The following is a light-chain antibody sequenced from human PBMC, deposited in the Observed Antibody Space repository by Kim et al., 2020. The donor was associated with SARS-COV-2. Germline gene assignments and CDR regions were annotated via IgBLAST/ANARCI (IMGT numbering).Light chain of an antibody. CDR2: GKN. J-gene: IGLJ2*01. CDR3: NSRASSGQNPVV. CDR1: SLRSYY. Sequence: SSELTQDPAVSVALGQTVRITCQGDSLRSYYASWYQQKPGQAPVLVIYGKNNRPSGIPDRFSGSSSGNTASLTITGAQAEDEADYYCNSRASSGQNPVVF. V-gene: IGLV3-19*01.